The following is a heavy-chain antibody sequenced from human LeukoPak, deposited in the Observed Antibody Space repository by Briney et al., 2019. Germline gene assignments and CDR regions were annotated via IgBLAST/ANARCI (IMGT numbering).Heavy chain of an antibody. D-gene: IGHD3-9*01. J-gene: IGHJ4*02. CDR3: AGYDILTKGFDY. Sequence: GGSLRLSCVASGFTFSSYAMSWVRQAPGKGLEWVSAISGSGGSTYYADSVKGRFTISRDNSKNTLYLQMDSLRAEDTAVYYCAGYDILTKGFDYWGQGTLVTVSS. CDR1: GFTFSSYA. V-gene: IGHV3-23*01. CDR2: ISGSGGST.